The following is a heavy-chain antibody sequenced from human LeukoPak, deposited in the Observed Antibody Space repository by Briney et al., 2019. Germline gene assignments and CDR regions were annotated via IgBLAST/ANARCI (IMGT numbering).Heavy chain of an antibody. CDR3: ASSNPLAFDI. V-gene: IGHV3-7*03. D-gene: IGHD1-14*01. Sequence: GGSLRLSCEASGFTFRDSWMTWARQTPGKGLEWVANIKTDGSEKYYVDSVKGRFTISRDNAKNSLYLQMNSLRAEDTALYYCASSNPLAFDIWGQGTMVTVSS. CDR1: GFTFRDSW. CDR2: IKTDGSEK. J-gene: IGHJ3*02.